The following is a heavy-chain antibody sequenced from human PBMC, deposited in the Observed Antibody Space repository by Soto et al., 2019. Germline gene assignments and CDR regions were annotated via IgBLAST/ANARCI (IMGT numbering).Heavy chain of an antibody. CDR2: IWYDGSNK. CDR1: GYTVSSYG. V-gene: IGHV3-33*01. Sequence: QVQLVESGGGVVQPGRRLRLSCAASGYTVSSYGMHGVRQAPGKGLEWVAVIWYDGSNKYYADSVKGRFTISRDNSKNTLYLQMNSLRAEDTAVYYCARGPVNYGSERQFDYWGQGTLVTVSS. J-gene: IGHJ4*02. CDR3: ARGPVNYGSERQFDY. D-gene: IGHD3-10*01.